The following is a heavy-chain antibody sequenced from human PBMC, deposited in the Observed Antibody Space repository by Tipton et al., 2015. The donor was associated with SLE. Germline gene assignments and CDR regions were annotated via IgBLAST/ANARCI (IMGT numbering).Heavy chain of an antibody. V-gene: IGHV4-39*07. CDR3: ARTQYTFGGVIAPFDY. CDR1: HDSVNSNIYS. D-gene: IGHD3-16*02. Sequence: TLSLTCTVSHDSVNSNIYSWGWIRQPPGEGLEWIGSLSWTGSTFYNPSLRGRLTISRDTSKNQFSLKLSSVTAADTAVYYCARTQYTFGGVIAPFDYWGQGSLVIVSS. J-gene: IGHJ4*02. CDR2: LSWTGST.